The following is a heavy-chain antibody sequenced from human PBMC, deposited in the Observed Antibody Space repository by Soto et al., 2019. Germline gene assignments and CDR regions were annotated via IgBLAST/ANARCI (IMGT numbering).Heavy chain of an antibody. CDR1: GDSVTFGHHY. J-gene: IGHJ6*02. D-gene: IGHD3-10*01. Sequence: QVHLQESGPGLVKPSGTLSLICIVSGDSVTFGHHYWSWIRQPPGKGLEWIGHIFFSGATNYSPSLKSRVTMSVDSSKSQFSLNLTSVTAADSAIYYCARARPDSAGSSLGRRLDVWSQGTTVTVSS. CDR2: IFFSGAT. V-gene: IGHV4-61*01. CDR3: ARARPDSAGSSLGRRLDV.